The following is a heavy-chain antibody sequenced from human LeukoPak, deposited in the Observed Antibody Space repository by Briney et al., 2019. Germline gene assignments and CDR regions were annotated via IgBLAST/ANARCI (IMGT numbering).Heavy chain of an antibody. V-gene: IGHV3-43*02. CDR1: GFAFDDYA. J-gene: IGHJ3*02. Sequence: GGSLRLSCAASGFAFDDYAMNWVRQAPGKGLEWVSLISGDGGRTFYADSVKGRFTISRDNSKNSLYLEMNSMRTEDNALYYCAKDLASVYDAFNIWGQGTMVTVSS. CDR2: ISGDGGRT. CDR3: AKDLASVYDAFNI.